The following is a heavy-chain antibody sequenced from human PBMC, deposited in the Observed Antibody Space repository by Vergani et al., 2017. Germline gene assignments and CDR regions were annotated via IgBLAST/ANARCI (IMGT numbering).Heavy chain of an antibody. CDR2: ISAYNVNT. CDR3: AREGLGSYYYGSGRSNRFDP. CDR1: GYDFSSYG. Sequence: QVQLVQSGPERKSPGASVMVSCKASGYDFSSYGINWVRQAPGQGLEWMGWISAYNVNTYYAQSLQGRLTLTTDKSTGTAYMELSSLRSEDTAVYYCAREGLGSYYYGSGRSNRFDPWGQGTLVTVSS. V-gene: IGHV1-18*01. J-gene: IGHJ5*02. D-gene: IGHD3-10*01.